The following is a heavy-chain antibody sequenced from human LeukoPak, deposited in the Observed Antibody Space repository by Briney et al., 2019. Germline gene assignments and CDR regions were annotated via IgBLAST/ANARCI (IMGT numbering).Heavy chain of an antibody. J-gene: IGHJ4*02. CDR2: ISYDGSNK. CDR1: GFTFSSYA. D-gene: IGHD6-19*01. Sequence: PGRSLRLSCAASGFTFSSYAMHWVRQAPGKGLEWVAVISYDGSNKYYADSVKGRFTISRDNSKNTLYLQMNSLRAEDTAVYYCAREGRGSGWYYFDYWGQGTLVTVSS. CDR3: AREGRGSGWYYFDY. V-gene: IGHV3-30-3*01.